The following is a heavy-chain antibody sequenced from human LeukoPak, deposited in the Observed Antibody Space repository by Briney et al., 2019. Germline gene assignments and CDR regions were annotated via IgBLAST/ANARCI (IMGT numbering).Heavy chain of an antibody. V-gene: IGHV4-59*11. D-gene: IGHD6-19*01. Sequence: SETLSLTCTVSGGSISSHYWSWIRQPPGKGLEWIGYIYYSGSTNYNPSLKSRVTISVDTSKNQFSLKLSSVTAADTAVYYCARGEAVAGTRYFDYWGQGTLVTLSS. CDR3: ARGEAVAGTRYFDY. CDR2: IYYSGST. CDR1: GGSISSHY. J-gene: IGHJ4*02.